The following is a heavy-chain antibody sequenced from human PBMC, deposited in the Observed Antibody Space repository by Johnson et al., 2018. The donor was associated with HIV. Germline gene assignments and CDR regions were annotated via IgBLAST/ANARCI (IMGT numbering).Heavy chain of an antibody. D-gene: IGHD3-22*01. CDR1: RFTFSSYG. J-gene: IGHJ3*02. CDR2: IRNDGSNK. CDR3: AKVRRAYYEDAFDI. Sequence: VQLVESGGGVVQPGGSLRLSCEASRFTFSSYGMHWVRQAPGKGLEWVAFIRNDGSNKNYGDSVKGRFTISRDNSKNTLYLQMNSLRAEDKAVYYCAKVRRAYYEDAFDIWGQGTMVTVSS. V-gene: IGHV3-30*02.